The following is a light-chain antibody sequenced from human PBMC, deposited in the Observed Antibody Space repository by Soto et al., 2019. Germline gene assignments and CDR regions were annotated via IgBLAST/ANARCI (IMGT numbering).Light chain of an antibody. Sequence: QSVLTQPPSVSGAPGQRVTISCTGSSSNIGAGYDVHWYQQLPGTAPKLLIYGNSNRPSGVPDRFSGSKSGTSASLAITGLRAEDAADYYCQSYDSSLSGWVFGGGTKLTGL. CDR1: SSNIGAGYD. V-gene: IGLV1-40*01. J-gene: IGLJ3*02. CDR3: QSYDSSLSGWV. CDR2: GNS.